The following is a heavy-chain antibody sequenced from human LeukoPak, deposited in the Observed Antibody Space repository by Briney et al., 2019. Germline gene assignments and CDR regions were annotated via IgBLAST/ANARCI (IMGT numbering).Heavy chain of an antibody. Sequence: GGSLRLSRAASGFTFSSCSMNWVRQAPGKGLEWVSSISSSSSYIYYADSVKGRFTISRDDAKNSLYLQMNSLRAEDTAVYYCARERDRGVTSPFFDYWGQGALVTVSS. CDR1: GFTFSSCS. CDR3: ARERDRGVTSPFFDY. V-gene: IGHV3-21*01. CDR2: ISSSSSYI. J-gene: IGHJ4*02. D-gene: IGHD2-21*02.